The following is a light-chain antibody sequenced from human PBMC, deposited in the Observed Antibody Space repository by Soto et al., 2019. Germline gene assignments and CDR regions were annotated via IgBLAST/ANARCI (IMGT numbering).Light chain of an antibody. CDR1: QALSNY. CDR2: SAS. V-gene: IGKV1-9*01. CDR3: QQLSRYPLT. J-gene: IGKJ4*01. Sequence: DIQMTQSPSFPSSSVLYTFAITFRASQALSNYLAWYQQKPGKAPDLLIYSASTLQSGVPSRFSGSGSETEFSLTIRALQPEDFATYYCQQLSRYPLTFGGGTKVDIK.